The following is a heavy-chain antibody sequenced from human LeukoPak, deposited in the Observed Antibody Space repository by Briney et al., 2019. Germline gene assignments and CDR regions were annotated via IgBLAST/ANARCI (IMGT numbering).Heavy chain of an antibody. CDR3: ARKYSSSWYDY. CDR2: INPSGGST. V-gene: IGHV1-46*01. Sequence: GASVKVSCKASGYTFTSYYTHWVRQAPGQGLEWMGIINPSGGSTSYAQKFQGRDTMTRDTSTSTVYMELSSLRSEDTAVYYCARKYSSSWYDYWGQGTLVTVSS. J-gene: IGHJ4*02. D-gene: IGHD6-13*01. CDR1: GYTFTSYY.